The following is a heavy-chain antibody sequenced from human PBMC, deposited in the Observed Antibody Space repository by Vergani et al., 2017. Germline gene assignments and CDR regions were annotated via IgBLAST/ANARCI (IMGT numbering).Heavy chain of an antibody. CDR3: AKDYNIMGALHY. V-gene: IGHV3-30*18. Sequence: VQLVESGGGVVQPGRSLRLSCAASGFTFSSYGMHWVRQAPGKGLEWVAVISYDGSNKYYADSVKGRFTISRDNSKNTLFLQLKTLRAEDTGVYYCAKDYNIMGALHYWGQGTLVAVSS. CDR2: ISYDGSNK. D-gene: IGHD5-12*01. J-gene: IGHJ4*02. CDR1: GFTFSSYG.